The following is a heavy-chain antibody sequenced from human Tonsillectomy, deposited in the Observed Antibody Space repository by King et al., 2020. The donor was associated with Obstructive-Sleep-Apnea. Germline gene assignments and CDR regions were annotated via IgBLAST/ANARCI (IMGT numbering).Heavy chain of an antibody. J-gene: IGHJ4*02. D-gene: IGHD3-10*01. CDR3: ARALIAISLVRGHHFDY. V-gene: IGHV4-39*07. Sequence: QLQESGPGLVKPSETLSLTCTVSVGSISSSSYYWGWIRQPPGKGLEWIGSIYYTGSTYYNPSLKSRVTISIDTSKNQFSLKLSSVTAADTAMYYCARALIAISLVRGHHFDYWGQGTLVTVSS. CDR2: IYYTGST. CDR1: VGSISSSSYY.